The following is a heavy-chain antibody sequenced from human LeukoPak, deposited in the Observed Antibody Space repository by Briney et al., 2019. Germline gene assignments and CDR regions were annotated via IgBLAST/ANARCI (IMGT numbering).Heavy chain of an antibody. D-gene: IGHD2-15*01. J-gene: IGHJ4*02. CDR2: ISHSGGST. V-gene: IGHV3-23*01. CDR1: GFTFSSYA. CDR3: AKDGLPAADIVVVVDFLDFDY. Sequence: GGSLRLSCTASGFTFSSYAMSWVRQAPGKGLEWVSSISHSGGSTYYADSVKGRFTNSRDNSKNTLYLQMNSLRAEDTAVYYCAKDGLPAADIVVVVDFLDFDYWGQGTLVTVSS.